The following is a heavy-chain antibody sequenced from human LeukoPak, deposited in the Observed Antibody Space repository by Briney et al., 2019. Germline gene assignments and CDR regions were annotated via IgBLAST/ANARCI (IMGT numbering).Heavy chain of an antibody. Sequence: ASVKVSCKASGYTFTSYGISWVRQAPGQGLEWMGWISAYNGNTNYAQKFQGRVTMTRDTSISTAYMELSRLRSDDTAVYYCARDHPYYYGSGSYLSGESFDYWGQGTLVTVSS. V-gene: IGHV1-18*01. D-gene: IGHD3-10*01. CDR2: ISAYNGNT. J-gene: IGHJ4*02. CDR1: GYTFTSYG. CDR3: ARDHPYYYGSGSYLSGESFDY.